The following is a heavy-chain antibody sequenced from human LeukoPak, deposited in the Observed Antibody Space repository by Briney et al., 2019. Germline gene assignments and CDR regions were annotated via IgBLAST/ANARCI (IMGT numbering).Heavy chain of an antibody. D-gene: IGHD2-2*01. CDR1: GFTFSSYD. CDR2: ITLSGGST. CDR3: AKRGNPAVGHHYLDV. V-gene: IGHV3-23*01. J-gene: IGHJ6*03. Sequence: GGSLRLSCAASGFTFSSYDMSWVRQAPGKGLEWVSSITLSGGSTFYADSVMGRFTISRDNSQNTLYLQMNSLSAGDTAVYYCAKRGNPAVGHHYLDVWGKGTTVSVSS.